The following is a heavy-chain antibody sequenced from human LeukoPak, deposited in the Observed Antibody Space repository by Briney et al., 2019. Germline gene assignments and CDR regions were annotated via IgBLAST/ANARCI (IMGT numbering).Heavy chain of an antibody. D-gene: IGHD2-2*01. CDR1: GFIFRNYG. Sequence: GGSLRLSCKGSGFIFRNYGIHWVRQAPGKGLEWVAFIRSGGSGGSIEYYADSVRGRFTISRDNSKNSLFPQLNSLRPADTATYYCAKSRAPAADPDAFDVWGQGTMVIVSS. CDR3: AKSRAPAADPDAFDV. CDR2: IRSGGSGGSIE. V-gene: IGHV3-30*02. J-gene: IGHJ3*01.